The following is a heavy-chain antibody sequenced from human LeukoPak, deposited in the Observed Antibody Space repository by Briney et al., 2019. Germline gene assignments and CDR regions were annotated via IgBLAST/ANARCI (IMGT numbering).Heavy chain of an antibody. D-gene: IGHD5-12*01. J-gene: IGHJ3*02. CDR2: INPSGGST. Sequence: ASVKVSCKASGYTFTSYYMHWVRQAPGQGLEWMGIINPSGGSTSYAQKSQGRVTMTRDTSTSTVYMELSSLRSEDTAVYYCARYSGYDQNYDAFDIWGQGTMVTVSS. CDR1: GYTFTSYY. V-gene: IGHV1-46*01. CDR3: ARYSGYDQNYDAFDI.